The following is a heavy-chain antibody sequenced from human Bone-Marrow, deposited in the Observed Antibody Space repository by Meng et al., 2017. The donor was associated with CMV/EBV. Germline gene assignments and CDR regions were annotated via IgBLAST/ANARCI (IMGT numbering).Heavy chain of an antibody. Sequence: GESLKISCAASGFTFSSYSMNWVRQAPGKGLEWVSYISSSGSTIYYADSVKGRFTISRDNAKNSLYLQMNSLRAEDTAVYYCAREQLDPFYYYYGMDVWGQGTTVTVSS. CDR2: ISSSGSTI. J-gene: IGHJ6*02. CDR3: AREQLDPFYYYYGMDV. V-gene: IGHV3-48*04. CDR1: GFTFSSYS. D-gene: IGHD6-13*01.